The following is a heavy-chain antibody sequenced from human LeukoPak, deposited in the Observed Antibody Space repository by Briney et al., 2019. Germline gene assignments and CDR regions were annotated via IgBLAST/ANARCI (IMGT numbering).Heavy chain of an antibody. CDR2: IYSGGST. CDR1: GFTVSSNY. Sequence: GGSLRLSCAASGFTVSSNYMSWVRQAPGKGLEWVSVIYSGGSTYYADSVKGRFTISRDNSKNTLYLQMNSLRAEDTAVYYCARHERIGWRFNWFDPWGQGILVTVSS. V-gene: IGHV3-53*01. J-gene: IGHJ5*02. CDR3: ARHERIGWRFNWFDP. D-gene: IGHD6-19*01.